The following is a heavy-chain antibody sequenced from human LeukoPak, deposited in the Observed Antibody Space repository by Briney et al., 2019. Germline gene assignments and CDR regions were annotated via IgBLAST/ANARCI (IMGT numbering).Heavy chain of an antibody. CDR1: GYTFTNYG. D-gene: IGHD4-17*01. CDR3: ATEGGWQPTDYGDCVY. J-gene: IGHJ4*02. CDR2: ISPYNGNT. V-gene: IGHV1-18*01. Sequence: ASVKVSCKASGYTFTNYGITWVRQAPGQGLEWMGWISPYNGNTNYAQKFQGRVTMTTDTSTRTAYMELRNLRSDDTALYYCATEGGWQPTDYGDCVYWGQGTLVTVSS.